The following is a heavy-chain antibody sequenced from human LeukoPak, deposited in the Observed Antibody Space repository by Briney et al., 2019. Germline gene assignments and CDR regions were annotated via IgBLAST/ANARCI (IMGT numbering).Heavy chain of an antibody. CDR1: GDSISSYY. J-gene: IGHJ4*02. CDR2: ISYSGST. Sequence: SETLSLTCTVSGDSISSYYWNWIRQPPGKGLEWIGYISYSGSTNYNSSLKSRLTISVDTSKNQFSLKLSSVTAADTAVYYCARGLYDILTGYSPPDYWGQGTLVTVSS. V-gene: IGHV4-59*12. D-gene: IGHD3-9*01. CDR3: ARGLYDILTGYSPPDY.